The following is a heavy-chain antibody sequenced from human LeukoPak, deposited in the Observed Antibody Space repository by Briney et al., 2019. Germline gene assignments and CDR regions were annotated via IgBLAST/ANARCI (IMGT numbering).Heavy chain of an antibody. V-gene: IGHV1-8*01. CDR2: MNPNSGNT. CDR1: GYTFTSYD. CDR3: ATVEGRGYEILGAFDI. D-gene: IGHD3-9*01. Sequence: ASVKVSCKASGYTFTSYDINWVRQATGQGLEWMGWMNPNSGNTGYAQKFQGRVTMTRNTSISTAYMELSSLRSEDTAVYDCATVEGRGYEILGAFDIWGQGTMVTVSS. J-gene: IGHJ3*02.